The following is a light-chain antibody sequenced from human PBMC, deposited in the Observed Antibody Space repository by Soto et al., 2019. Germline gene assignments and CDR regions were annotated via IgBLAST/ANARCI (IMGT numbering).Light chain of an antibody. CDR3: HQRKSWPRT. J-gene: IGKJ1*01. CDR1: QTVSNK. CDR2: DKS. V-gene: IGKV3-11*01. Sequence: ELVLTQSPATLSSSPGERATLSCRASQTVSNKLAWYQHKHGQAPRLLIYDKSNRATGIPARFSGSGSGTDFTLTISSLEPEEFAVYYCHQRKSWPRTFGQGTKVDIK.